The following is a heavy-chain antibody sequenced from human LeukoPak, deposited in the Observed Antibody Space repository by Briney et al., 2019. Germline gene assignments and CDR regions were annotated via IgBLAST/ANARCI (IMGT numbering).Heavy chain of an antibody. CDR2: IIPIFGTA. V-gene: IGHV1-69*05. J-gene: IGHJ4*02. CDR1: GGTFSSYA. Sequence: SVKVSCKASGGTFSSYAISWVRQAPGQGLEWMGGIIPIFGTANYAQKFQGRVTITTDESTSTAYMELSSLRSEDTAVYYCARALYCSSTSCHGLYFDYWGQGTLVTVSS. D-gene: IGHD2-2*01. CDR3: ARALYCSSTSCHGLYFDY.